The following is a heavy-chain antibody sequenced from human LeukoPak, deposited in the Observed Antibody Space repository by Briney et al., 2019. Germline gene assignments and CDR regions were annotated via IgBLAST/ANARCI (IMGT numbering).Heavy chain of an antibody. CDR1: GFSFSDYA. V-gene: IGHV3-30-3*01. Sequence: GRSLRLSCAASGFSFSDYAIHWVRHAPGKGLEWVAVISYDGTNKEYGDSVKGRFIISRDNSKNTLYLQMNSLRAEDTAVYYCAKGARTYDSSGYYYGYWGQGTLVTVSS. CDR3: AKGARTYDSSGYYYGY. J-gene: IGHJ4*02. D-gene: IGHD3-22*01. CDR2: ISYDGTNK.